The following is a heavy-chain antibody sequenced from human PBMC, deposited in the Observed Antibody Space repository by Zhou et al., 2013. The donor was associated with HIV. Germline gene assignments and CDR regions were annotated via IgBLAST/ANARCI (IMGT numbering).Heavy chain of an antibody. V-gene: IGHV1-8*02. CDR2: MNPNSGNT. CDR1: GYTFTSYD. J-gene: IGHJ4*02. D-gene: IGHD3-10*01. CDR3: ARGYQGXRVYDY. Sequence: QVQLVQSGAEVKKPGASVKVSCKASGYTFTSYDINWVRQATGQGLEWMGWMNPNSGNTGYAQRFQGRVSLTRSTSIGTAYMELHSLRSEDTAVYYCARGYQGXRVYDYWGQGTLVHRL.